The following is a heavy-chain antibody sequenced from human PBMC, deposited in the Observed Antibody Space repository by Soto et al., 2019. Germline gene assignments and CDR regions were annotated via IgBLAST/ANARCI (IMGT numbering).Heavy chain of an antibody. Sequence: GGSLRLSCAASGFTFSSYAMSWVRQAPGKGLEWVSAISGSGGSTYYADSVKGRFTISRDNSKNTLYLQMNSLRAEDTAVYYCAKVFLVVVVAGPEYNWFDPWGQGTLVTVSS. D-gene: IGHD2-15*01. CDR3: AKVFLVVVVAGPEYNWFDP. CDR1: GFTFSSYA. V-gene: IGHV3-23*01. J-gene: IGHJ5*02. CDR2: ISGSGGST.